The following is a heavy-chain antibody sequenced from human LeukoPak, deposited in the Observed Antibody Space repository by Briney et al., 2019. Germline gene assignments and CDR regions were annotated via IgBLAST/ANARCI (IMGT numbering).Heavy chain of an antibody. CDR1: GFTFSTFA. CDR3: ARELAVS. Sequence: GGSLRLSCAAAGFTFSTFAMSWVRHAPGKGLEWVSSISSAGDNKYSADSVKGRFTISRDNSKNTLFLQMTSLRADDTAVYYCARELAVSWGQGTLVTVSS. CDR2: ISSAGDNK. V-gene: IGHV3-23*01. J-gene: IGHJ4*02.